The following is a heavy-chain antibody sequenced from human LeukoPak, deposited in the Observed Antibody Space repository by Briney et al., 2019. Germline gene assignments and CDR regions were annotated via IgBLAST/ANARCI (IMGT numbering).Heavy chain of an antibody. CDR2: IIPSDGST. CDR3: ARGLWFGELLVEIYFDY. D-gene: IGHD3-10*01. J-gene: IGHJ4*02. V-gene: IGHV1-46*01. Sequence: GASVKVSCKASGYSFTRYLIHWVRQAPGQGLEWMGVIIPSDGSTSYAQKFQGRVTMTRDTSTSTVYMELSSLRSDDTAVYYCARGLWFGELLVEIYFDYWGQGTLVTVSS. CDR1: GYSFTRYL.